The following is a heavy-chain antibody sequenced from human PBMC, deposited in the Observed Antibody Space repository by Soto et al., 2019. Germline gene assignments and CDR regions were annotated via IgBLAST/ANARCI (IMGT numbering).Heavy chain of an antibody. CDR1: CGSVSSGSYY. J-gene: IGHJ6*02. V-gene: IGHV4-61*01. Sequence: PSETLSLTCTVSCGSVSSGSYYWSWIRQPPGKGLEWIGYIYYSGSTNYNPSLKSRVTISVDTSKNQFSLKLSSVTAADTAVYYCARVANVYYGMDVWGQGTTVTVSS. CDR2: IYYSGST. CDR3: ARVANVYYGMDV.